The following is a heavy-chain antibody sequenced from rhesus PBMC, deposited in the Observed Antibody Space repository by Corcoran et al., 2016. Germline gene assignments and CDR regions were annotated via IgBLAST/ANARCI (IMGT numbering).Heavy chain of an antibody. V-gene: IGHV4-65*01. CDR1: GGSFSSSNW. D-gene: IGHD6-25*01. J-gene: IGHJ3*01. Sequence: QVQLQESGPGLVKPSEPLSLPCAVSGGSFSSSNWWSWIRPPPGKGLEWIGYISGSSGSTYYNPSLKSRVTMSTDTSKNQFSLKLSSVTAADTAVYYCARVRGSGAAVDFWGQGLRVTVSS. CDR3: ARVRGSGAAVDF. CDR2: ISGSSGST.